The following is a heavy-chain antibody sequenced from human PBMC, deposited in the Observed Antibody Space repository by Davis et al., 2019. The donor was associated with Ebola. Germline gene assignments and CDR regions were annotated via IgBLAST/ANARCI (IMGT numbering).Heavy chain of an antibody. D-gene: IGHD4-11*01. V-gene: IGHV3-23*01. CDR3: VRRLGPPS. J-gene: IGHJ5*02. Sequence: GGSLTLSCAASGFTSGRYAMSWVRQAPGKGLERVAAITDTGGRTHYADPAKGRFTISRDNAKNLLYLEMNSLRAEDTAVYYCVRRLGPPSWGQGTLVTVSS. CDR2: ITDTGGRT. CDR1: GFTSGRYA.